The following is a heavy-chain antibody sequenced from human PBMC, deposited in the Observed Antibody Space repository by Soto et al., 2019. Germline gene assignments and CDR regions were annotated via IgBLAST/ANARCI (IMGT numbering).Heavy chain of an antibody. D-gene: IGHD3-10*01. CDR1: GGSVRRGNYY. V-gene: IGHV4-31*03. J-gene: IGHJ4*02. CDR3: ARADYATGSYFPDY. CDR2: ISNSGRT. Sequence: QVQLQESGPGLVKPSQTLSLTCTVSGGSVRRGNYYWSWIRQFPGKGLEWIGYISNSGRTHYNPSLMSRIIILVDTSKNQFFLEFRSVTAADTALYYCARADYATGSYFPDYWGQGTLVTVSS.